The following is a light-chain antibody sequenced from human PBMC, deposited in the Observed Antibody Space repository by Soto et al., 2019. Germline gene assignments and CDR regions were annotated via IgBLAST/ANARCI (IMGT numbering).Light chain of an antibody. CDR3: QHFRA. CDR2: GAS. CDR1: QSVSSSY. V-gene: IGKV3-20*01. Sequence: EVVLTQSPVTLSLSPGERATLSCRASQSVSSSYVAWYQQKRGQAPRLLMYGASSRATGIPDRFSGSGSGTDFTLTISRLEPEDFVLYYCQHFRAFGQGTRLEIK. J-gene: IGKJ5*01.